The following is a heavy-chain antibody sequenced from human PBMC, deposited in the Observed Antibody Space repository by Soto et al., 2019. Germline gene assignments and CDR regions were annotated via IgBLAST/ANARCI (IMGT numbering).Heavy chain of an antibody. D-gene: IGHD3-22*01. CDR3: ARDGTLYDSSAYYYVY. Sequence: QVQLVQSGAEVKKPGSSVKVSCKASGGTFSRSAINWVRQAPGQGLEWMGGIVPVFGKANYAQKFQGRVTITADESTSTGYMELRSLTSEDTAVYCCARDGTLYDSSAYYYVYWGQGPLVTVSS. V-gene: IGHV1-69*01. CDR2: IVPVFGKA. CDR1: GGTFSRSA. J-gene: IGHJ4*02.